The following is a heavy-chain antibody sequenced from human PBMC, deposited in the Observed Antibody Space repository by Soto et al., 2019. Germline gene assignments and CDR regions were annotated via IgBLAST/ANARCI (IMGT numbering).Heavy chain of an antibody. D-gene: IGHD3-10*01. Sequence: QVQLVESGGGVVQPGRSLRLSCAASGFSFKNYAFHWVRQAPGKGLEWVALISHNDEPKIFYADSVQGRFTISRDNFKNTVSLQMNSLRDEDTAVYHCARGVRAETYYSAFDYWGQGTQVTVSS. CDR3: ARGVRAETYYSAFDY. J-gene: IGHJ4*01. CDR1: GFSFKNYA. CDR2: ISHNDEPKI. V-gene: IGHV3-30-3*01.